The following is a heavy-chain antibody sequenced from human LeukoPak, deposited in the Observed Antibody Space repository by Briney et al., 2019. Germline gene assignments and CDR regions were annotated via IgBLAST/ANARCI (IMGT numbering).Heavy chain of an antibody. D-gene: IGHD3-16*01. Sequence: PGGSLRLSCAASGFTFSSFGMHWVRQAPGKGLEWVALIWYDGSNKYYANSVKGRFTISRDNSKNTLYLQMNSLRAEDTAVYYCARDVAAPGGVYFDYWGQGTLVTVSS. J-gene: IGHJ4*02. CDR2: IWYDGSNK. CDR3: ARDVAAPGGVYFDY. CDR1: GFTFSSFG. V-gene: IGHV3-33*01.